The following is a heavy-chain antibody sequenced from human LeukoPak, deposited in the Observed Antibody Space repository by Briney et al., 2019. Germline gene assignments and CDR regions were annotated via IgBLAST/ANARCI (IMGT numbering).Heavy chain of an antibody. Sequence: ASVKISCKVSGYTFTAYYMHCVQQAPGKEGEWMGLVDPQDGETIYAEKFQGRVTITADTSTDTAYMELSSLRSEDTAVYYCATTNGVVTTPPFDYWGQGTLVTVSS. CDR3: ATTNGVVTTPPFDY. CDR2: VDPQDGET. D-gene: IGHD4-23*01. V-gene: IGHV1-69-2*01. J-gene: IGHJ4*02. CDR1: GYTFTAYY.